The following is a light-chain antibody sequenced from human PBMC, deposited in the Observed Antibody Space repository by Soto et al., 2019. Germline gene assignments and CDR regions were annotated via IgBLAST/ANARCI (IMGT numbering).Light chain of an antibody. Sequence: DIQMTQSPSSLSASVGDRVTITCQASHDISNFLNWYHQAPGKAPQLLIYDVSNLQPGVASRFSGSGSGTDFTFTISTLQPEDIETFYCQQYDKQPVTFGGGTKVDIK. CDR3: QQYDKQPVT. V-gene: IGKV1-33*01. J-gene: IGKJ4*01. CDR1: HDISNF. CDR2: DVS.